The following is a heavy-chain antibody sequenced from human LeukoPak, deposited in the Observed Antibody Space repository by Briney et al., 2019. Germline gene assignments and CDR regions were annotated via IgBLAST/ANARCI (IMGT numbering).Heavy chain of an antibody. Sequence: SETLSLTCTVSGVSISSSNSYWGWIRQPPGKGLEWIGSIYYSGNTYYNASLKSQVSVSIDTSKNRFSLKLTSVTAADTAVYYCARQTGSGLFILPGGQGTLVTVSS. CDR3: ARQTGSGLFILP. CDR2: IYYSGNT. CDR1: GVSISSSNSY. D-gene: IGHD3/OR15-3a*01. V-gene: IGHV4-39*01. J-gene: IGHJ4*02.